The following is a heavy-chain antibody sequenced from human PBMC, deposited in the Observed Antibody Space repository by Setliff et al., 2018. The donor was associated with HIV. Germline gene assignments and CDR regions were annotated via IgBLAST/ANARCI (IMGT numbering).Heavy chain of an antibody. CDR3: AREQQLSLRDALDI. CDR2: ISYGGSNK. D-gene: IGHD1-1*01. V-gene: IGHV3-30-3*01. J-gene: IGHJ3*02. Sequence: PGGSLRLSCAASGFTFSSYAMHWVRQAPGKGLEWVAVISYGGSNKYYADSVKGRFTISRDNSKNTLYLQMNSLRAEDTAVYYCAREQQLSLRDALDIWGQGTMVTVSS. CDR1: GFTFSSYA.